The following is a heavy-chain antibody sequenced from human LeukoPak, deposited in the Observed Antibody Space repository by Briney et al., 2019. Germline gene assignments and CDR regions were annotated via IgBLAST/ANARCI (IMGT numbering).Heavy chain of an antibody. J-gene: IGHJ4*02. CDR3: ARGQYTAMVLYYFDY. Sequence: ASVKVSCKASGYTFTSYYMHWVRQAPGQGLEWMGIINPSGGSTSYAQKFQGRVTMTRDTSTSTVYMELSSLRAEDTAVYYCARGQYTAMVLYYFDYWGQGTLVTVSS. V-gene: IGHV1-46*01. D-gene: IGHD5-18*01. CDR1: GYTFTSYY. CDR2: INPSGGST.